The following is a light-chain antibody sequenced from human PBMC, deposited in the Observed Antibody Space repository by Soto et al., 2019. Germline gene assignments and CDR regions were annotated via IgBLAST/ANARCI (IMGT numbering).Light chain of an antibody. CDR3: QQRSSWPRT. V-gene: IGKV3-11*01. CDR2: ETS. J-gene: IGKJ1*01. Sequence: EIVFTQSPATLSLSLGERATLSCRASQSVGSYLTWYQQKPGQAPRLLIYETSKRATGIPARFCGSGSGTDFTLTISSLELEDFAVYCCQQRSSWPRTFGQRTRVDIK. CDR1: QSVGSY.